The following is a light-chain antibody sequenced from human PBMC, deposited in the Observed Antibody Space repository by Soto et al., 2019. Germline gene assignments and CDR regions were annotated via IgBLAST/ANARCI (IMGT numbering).Light chain of an antibody. Sequence: EIVITQCPATRSVSPGERATLSCRAGQSVSRNLAWYQQKPGQAPRLLLYDASTRANGIPARFSGSGSGTEFTLTISSLQSEDFAVYYCQQYDNWHTWTFGQGTKVDIK. V-gene: IGKV3-15*01. CDR2: DAS. CDR3: QQYDNWHTWT. J-gene: IGKJ1*01. CDR1: QSVSRN.